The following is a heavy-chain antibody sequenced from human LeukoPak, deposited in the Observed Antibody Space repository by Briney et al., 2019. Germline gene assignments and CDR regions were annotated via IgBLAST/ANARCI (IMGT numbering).Heavy chain of an antibody. J-gene: IGHJ4*02. CDR1: GGTFSSYA. CDR2: IIPILGIA. D-gene: IGHD2-15*01. Sequence: SVKVSCKASGGTFSSYAISWVRQAPGQGLEWMGRIIPILGIANYAQKFQGRVTITADKSTSTAYMELSSLRSEDTAVYYCASPGRTCGGSCYSWHYWGQGTLVTVSS. CDR3: ASPGRTCGGSCYSWHY. V-gene: IGHV1-69*04.